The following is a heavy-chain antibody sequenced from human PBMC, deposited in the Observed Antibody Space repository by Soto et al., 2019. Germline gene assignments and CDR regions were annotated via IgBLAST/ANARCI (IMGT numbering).Heavy chain of an antibody. CDR2: IYPGDSDT. J-gene: IGHJ5*02. CDR1: GYSFTSYW. D-gene: IGHD2-15*01. V-gene: IGHV5-51*01. Sequence: LGESLKISCKGSGYSFTSYWIGWVRQMHGKGLEWMGIIYPGDSDTRYSPSFQGQVTISADKSISTAYLQWSSLKASDTAMYYCARLRYCSGGSCYSLGNWFDPWGQGTLVTVSS. CDR3: ARLRYCSGGSCYSLGNWFDP.